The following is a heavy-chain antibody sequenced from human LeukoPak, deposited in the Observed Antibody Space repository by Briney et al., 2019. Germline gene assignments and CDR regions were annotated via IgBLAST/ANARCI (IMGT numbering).Heavy chain of an antibody. CDR3: ARRGYSGYYDY. CDR2: IYTSGST. Sequence: SEALSLTCTVSGGSIGSGSYYWSWIRQPAGKGLEWIGRIYTSGSTNYNPSLKSRVTISIDTSKNQFSLKLSSVTAADTAVYYCARRGYSGYYDYWGQGTLVTVSS. D-gene: IGHD5-12*01. V-gene: IGHV4-61*02. CDR1: GGSIGSGSYY. J-gene: IGHJ4*02.